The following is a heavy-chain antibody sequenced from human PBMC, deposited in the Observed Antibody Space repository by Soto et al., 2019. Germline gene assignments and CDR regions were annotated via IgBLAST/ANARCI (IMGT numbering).Heavy chain of an antibody. J-gene: IGHJ5*02. V-gene: IGHV4-59*01. D-gene: IGHD2-21*01. CDR3: ARVHIVGHTNWFDP. CDR2: IYYSGST. CDR1: GGSISSYY. Sequence: PSETLSLTCTVSGGSISSYYWGWIRQPPGKGLEWIGYIYYSGSTNYNPSLKSRVTISVDTSKNQFSLKLSSVTAADTAVYYCARVHIVGHTNWFDPWGQGTLVTVSS.